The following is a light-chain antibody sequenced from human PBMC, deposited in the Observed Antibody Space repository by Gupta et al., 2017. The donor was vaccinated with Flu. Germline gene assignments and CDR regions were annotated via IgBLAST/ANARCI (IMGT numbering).Light chain of an antibody. CDR2: EVN. CDR1: SSDVGNYNY. J-gene: IGLJ2*01. Sequence: QSALTQPASVSGSPGQSITISCTGTSSDVGNYNYVSWYQQHPGKPPKPMIYEVNNRPSGVSNRFSGSKSGNTASLTISGLQTEDEADYYCSSYASGSTLLFGGGTRLTVL. CDR3: SSYASGSTLL. V-gene: IGLV2-14*01.